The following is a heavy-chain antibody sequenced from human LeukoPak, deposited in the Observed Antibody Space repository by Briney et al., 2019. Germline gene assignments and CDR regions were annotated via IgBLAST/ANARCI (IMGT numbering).Heavy chain of an antibody. V-gene: IGHV4-39*01. CDR2: INYSGST. CDR3: AYGYYYDY. D-gene: IGHD3-22*01. J-gene: IGHJ4*02. Sequence: SETLSLTCTVSGGSISSSTYYWGWIRQPPGKGLEWIGTINYSGSTFYNPSLKSRVTISVDTSKNQFSLMLNSVTAADTAVYYCAYGYYYDYWGQGTLVTVSS. CDR1: GGSISSSTYY.